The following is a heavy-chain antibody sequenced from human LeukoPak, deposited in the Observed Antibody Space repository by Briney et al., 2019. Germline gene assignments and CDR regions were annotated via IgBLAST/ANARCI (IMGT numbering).Heavy chain of an antibody. V-gene: IGHV3-23*01. D-gene: IGHD3-22*01. CDR3: ARDRGGLTMIVPSDY. CDR1: GFTFSSYA. CDR2: IGSGGSA. J-gene: IGHJ4*02. Sequence: GGSLRLSCAASGFTFSSYAMTWVRQAPGKGLEWVSAIGSGGSAYYADSVKGRFTISRDNSKNTLYLHMNSLRDEDTAVYYCARDRGGLTMIVPSDYWGQGTLVTVST.